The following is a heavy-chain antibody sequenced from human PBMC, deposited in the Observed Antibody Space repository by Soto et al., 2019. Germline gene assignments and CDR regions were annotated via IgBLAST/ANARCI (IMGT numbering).Heavy chain of an antibody. Sequence: ESLTISGKGSGYSFTSYWIGLVRQMRGKGLEWMGIIYPGDSDTRYSPSFQGQVTISADKSISTAYLQWSSLKASDTAMYYCARPLGYCSGGSCSNWFDPWGQGTLVTVSS. CDR1: GYSFTSYW. CDR3: ARPLGYCSGGSCSNWFDP. CDR2: IYPGDSDT. V-gene: IGHV5-51*01. J-gene: IGHJ5*02. D-gene: IGHD2-15*01.